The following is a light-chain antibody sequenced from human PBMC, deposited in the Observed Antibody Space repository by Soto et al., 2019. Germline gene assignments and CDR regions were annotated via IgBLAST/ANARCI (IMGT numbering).Light chain of an antibody. Sequence: DIQMTQSPSTLSASVGDRVTITCRASQSISSWLAWYQQKPGKAPKLLLYKASSLESGVPSRFGGSGSGTEFTLTISSLQPDDFATYYCQQYNTFGQGTRLEIK. CDR3: QQYNT. CDR2: KAS. V-gene: IGKV1-5*03. J-gene: IGKJ5*01. CDR1: QSISSW.